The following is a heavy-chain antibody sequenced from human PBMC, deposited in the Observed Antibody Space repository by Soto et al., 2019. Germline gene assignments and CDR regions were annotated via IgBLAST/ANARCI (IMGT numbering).Heavy chain of an antibody. J-gene: IGHJ4*02. Sequence: QLQLQESGPGLVKPSETLSLTCTVSGGSISSSSYYWGWIRQPPGKGLEWIGSIYYSGSTYYNPSLKSRVTISVDTSKNQFSLKLSSVTAADTAVYYCASGPWQGADDYWGQGTLVTVSS. CDR1: GGSISSSSYY. CDR3: ASGPWQGADDY. D-gene: IGHD3-16*01. V-gene: IGHV4-39*01. CDR2: IYYSGST.